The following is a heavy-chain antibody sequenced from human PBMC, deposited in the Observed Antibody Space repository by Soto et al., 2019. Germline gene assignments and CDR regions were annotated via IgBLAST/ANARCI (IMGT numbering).Heavy chain of an antibody. CDR3: ARENYGENYSNYRMDL. V-gene: IGHV3-7*05. Sequence: EVQLVESGGGLVQPGGSLRLSCGASGFTFTNYWMSWVRRAPGKGLEWVANIKQDGREKYYVDSVTGRFTISRDNAKDSLYLQMNGLRVEDTAVYYCARENYGENYSNYRMDLWGQGTTVTVSS. CDR1: GFTFTNYW. D-gene: IGHD4-17*01. CDR2: IKQDGREK. J-gene: IGHJ6*02.